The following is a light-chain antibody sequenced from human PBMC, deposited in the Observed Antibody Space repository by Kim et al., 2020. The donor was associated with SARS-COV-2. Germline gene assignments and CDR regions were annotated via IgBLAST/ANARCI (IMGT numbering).Light chain of an antibody. CDR2: SAS. Sequence: IQVTQSPSSLSASVGDRVTITCRASQNINNYLHWYQHQPGKAPKLLIYSASSLQSGVPSRFIGGGSGTDFTHTISSLQPEDFATYFCQQSFSTPLTFGGGTKVDIK. V-gene: IGKV1-39*01. CDR1: QNINNY. CDR3: QQSFSTPLT. J-gene: IGKJ4*01.